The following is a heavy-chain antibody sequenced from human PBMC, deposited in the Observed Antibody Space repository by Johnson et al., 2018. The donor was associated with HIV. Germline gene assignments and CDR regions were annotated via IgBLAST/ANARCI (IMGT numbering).Heavy chain of an antibody. Sequence: QVQLVESGGGVVQPGRSLRLSCAASGFIFRSYAMHWVRQAPGKGLEWVAVISYDGSNKYYADSVKGRFTITRDNVKNSLYMQMNSLRPEDTAMYYCARVPSGSGTTFDIWGQGTMVTVSS. V-gene: IGHV3-30*04. J-gene: IGHJ3*02. CDR3: ARVPSGSGTTFDI. CDR1: GFIFRSYA. CDR2: ISYDGSNK. D-gene: IGHD5-12*01.